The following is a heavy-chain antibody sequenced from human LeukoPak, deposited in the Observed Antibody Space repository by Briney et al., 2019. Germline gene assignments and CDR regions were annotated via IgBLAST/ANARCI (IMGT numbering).Heavy chain of an antibody. D-gene: IGHD1-26*01. CDR2: ISGSGGST. Sequence: PGGSLRLSCAASGFTFSSYTMNWVRQAQGKGLEWVSAISGSGGSTYYGDSVKGRFHISRDNSKNTLYLQMNSLRAEDTAVYYCAKGGSKFGSYQSSYYFDYWGQGTLVTVSS. V-gene: IGHV3-23*01. CDR3: AKGGSKFGSYQSSYYFDY. J-gene: IGHJ4*02. CDR1: GFTFSSYT.